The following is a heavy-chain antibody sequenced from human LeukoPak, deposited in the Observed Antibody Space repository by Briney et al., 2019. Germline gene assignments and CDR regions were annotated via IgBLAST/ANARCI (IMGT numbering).Heavy chain of an antibody. CDR2: INHSGST. Sequence: SETLSLTCAVYGGSFSGYYWSWIRQPPGKGLEWIGEINHSGSTNYNLSLKSRVTISVDTSKNQFSLKLSSVTAADTAVYYCARDGRGGYNPFDYWGQGTLVTVSS. CDR3: ARDGRGGYNPFDY. D-gene: IGHD5-24*01. CDR1: GGSFSGYY. J-gene: IGHJ4*02. V-gene: IGHV4-34*01.